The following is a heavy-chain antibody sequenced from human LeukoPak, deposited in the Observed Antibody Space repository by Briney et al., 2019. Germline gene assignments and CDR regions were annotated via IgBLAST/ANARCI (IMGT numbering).Heavy chain of an antibody. CDR2: INHSGST. J-gene: IGHJ4*02. Sequence: SQTLSLTCTVSGGSISSGDYYWSWIRQPPGTGLEWIGEINHSGSTNYNPSLKSRVTISVDTSKNQFSLKLSSVTAADTAVYYCARDGGYSGYELDYWGQGTLVTVSS. CDR1: GGSISSGDYY. V-gene: IGHV4-30-4*01. D-gene: IGHD5-12*01. CDR3: ARDGGYSGYELDY.